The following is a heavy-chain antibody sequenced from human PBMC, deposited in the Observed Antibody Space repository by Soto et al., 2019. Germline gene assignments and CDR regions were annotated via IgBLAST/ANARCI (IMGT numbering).Heavy chain of an antibody. D-gene: IGHD3-16*01. V-gene: IGHV3-9*01. CDR3: AKDSTLGGWGGRGV. CDR2: ISWNSGSI. J-gene: IGHJ6*02. Sequence: EVQLVESGGGLVQPGRSLRLSCAASGFTFDDYAMHWVRQAPGKGLGWVSGISWNSGSIGYADSVKGRFTISRDNAKNSLYPQMTSLRAEATALYDCAKDSTLGGWGGRGVWGQGTTVTVSS. CDR1: GFTFDDYA.